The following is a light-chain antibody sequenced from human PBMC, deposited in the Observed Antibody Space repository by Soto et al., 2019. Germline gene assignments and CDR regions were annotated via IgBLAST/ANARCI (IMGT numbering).Light chain of an antibody. CDR3: QQYNNWPIT. CDR1: QSISRN. J-gene: IGKJ5*01. CDR2: DTS. V-gene: IGKV3-15*01. Sequence: EIVLAQSPATLSVSPGQRATLSCRASQSISRNLAWYQQKPGQAPRLLIYDTSTRATGIPARFSGSGSGTEFTLTISSLQSEDFALYYCQQYNNWPITFGQGTRLEI.